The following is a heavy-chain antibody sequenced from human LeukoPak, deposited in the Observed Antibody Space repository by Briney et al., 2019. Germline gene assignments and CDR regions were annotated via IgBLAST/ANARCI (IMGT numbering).Heavy chain of an antibody. CDR1: GYSISSGYY. D-gene: IGHD3-3*01. CDR2: IYHSGST. V-gene: IGHV4-38-2*02. CDR3: ARDSYDFWSGYYTFDP. J-gene: IGHJ5*02. Sequence: SETLSLTCTVSGYSISSGYYWGWIRQPPGKGLEWIGSIYHSGSTYYNPSLKSRVTISVDTSKNQFSLKLSSVTAADTAVHYCARDSYDFWSGYYTFDPWGQGTLVTVSS.